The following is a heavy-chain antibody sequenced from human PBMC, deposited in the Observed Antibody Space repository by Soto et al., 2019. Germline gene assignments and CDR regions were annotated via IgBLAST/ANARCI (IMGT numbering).Heavy chain of an antibody. D-gene: IGHD1-26*01. CDR2: INAGNDNI. CDR1: GYTFINYA. Sequence: ASVKVSCKASGYTFINYALHWVRQAPGQRLEWMGWINAGNDNIKYSQKFQGRVTITRDTSASTVYMELSSLRSEDTAVYYCARTSGNYFFDYWGQGTLVTVSS. J-gene: IGHJ4*02. CDR3: ARTSGNYFFDY. V-gene: IGHV1-3*01.